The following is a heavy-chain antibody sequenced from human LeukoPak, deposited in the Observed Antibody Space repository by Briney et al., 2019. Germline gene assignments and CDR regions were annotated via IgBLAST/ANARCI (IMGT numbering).Heavy chain of an antibody. V-gene: IGHV3-23*01. CDR2: ISGSGGTT. J-gene: IGHJ5*02. Sequence: PGGSLRPSCAASGFTFSSYAMSLVRQALGKWLDWVSEISGSGGTTYYADSVKGRFTISRDNSKNTLYLQMNSLRAEDTAVYYCAKKGLYSVNNWFDPWGQGTLVTVSS. CDR3: AKKGLYSVNNWFDP. CDR1: GFTFSSYA. D-gene: IGHD6-13*01.